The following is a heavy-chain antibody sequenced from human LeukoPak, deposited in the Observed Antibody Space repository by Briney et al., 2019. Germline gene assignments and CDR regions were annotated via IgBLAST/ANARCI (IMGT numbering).Heavy chain of an antibody. D-gene: IGHD1-7*01. Sequence: SGTLSLTCALSCGSISISSSKWWSWVRQPPGKGWEWIGEIFHSGSTNYNPSRKSRVTISVDTSKNQFSLKLSSVTDADTAVYYCARDNWNYGFDIWGQGTMVTVSS. V-gene: IGHV4-4*02. CDR3: ARDNWNYGFDI. CDR1: CGSISISSSKW. J-gene: IGHJ3*02. CDR2: IFHSGST.